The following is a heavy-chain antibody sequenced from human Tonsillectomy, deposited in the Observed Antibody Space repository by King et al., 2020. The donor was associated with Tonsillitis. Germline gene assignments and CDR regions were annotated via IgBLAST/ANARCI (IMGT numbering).Heavy chain of an antibody. CDR2: LYTSGST. CDR1: GGSISSYY. V-gene: IGHV4-4*07. CDR3: ARDRKASVGAKFPFDI. J-gene: IGHJ3*02. Sequence: QLQESGPGLVKPSETLSLTCTVSGGSISSYYWSLIRQPAGKGLEWIGRLYTSGSTTYNPSLKSRVTMSVDTSKNQFSLKLSSVTAAETAVYYCARDRKASVGAKFPFDIWGQGTMVTVSS. D-gene: IGHD1-26*01.